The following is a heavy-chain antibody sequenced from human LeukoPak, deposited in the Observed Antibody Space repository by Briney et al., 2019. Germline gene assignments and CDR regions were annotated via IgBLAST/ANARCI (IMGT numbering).Heavy chain of an antibody. CDR1: GFTFSSYA. V-gene: IGHV3-23*01. D-gene: IGHD2-15*01. Sequence: GGSLRLSCAASGFTFSSYAMSWVRQAPGKGLEWVSAISGSGGSTYYADSVKGRFTISRDNSKNTLYLQMNSLRAEDTAVYYCAEVKYCSGGSCRQYYFDYWGQGTLVTVSS. J-gene: IGHJ4*02. CDR3: AEVKYCSGGSCRQYYFDY. CDR2: ISGSGGST.